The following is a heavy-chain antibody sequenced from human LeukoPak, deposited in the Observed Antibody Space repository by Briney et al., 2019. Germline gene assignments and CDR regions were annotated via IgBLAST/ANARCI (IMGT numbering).Heavy chain of an antibody. J-gene: IGHJ4*02. CDR2: ISYDGSNK. Sequence: PGGSLRLSCAASGFTFSSYAMHWVRQAPGKGLEWVAVISYDGSNKYYADSVKGRFTISRDNSKNTLYLQMNSLRAEDTAVYYCARDDGYCGGDCYSKGLDYWGQGTLVTVSS. V-gene: IGHV3-30-3*01. CDR1: GFTFSSYA. CDR3: ARDDGYCGGDCYSKGLDY. D-gene: IGHD2-21*02.